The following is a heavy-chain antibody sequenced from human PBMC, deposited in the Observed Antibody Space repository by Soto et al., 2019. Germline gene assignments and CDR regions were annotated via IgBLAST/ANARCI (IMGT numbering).Heavy chain of an antibody. J-gene: IGHJ4*02. CDR2: ISSSSSYI. V-gene: IGHV3-21*01. D-gene: IGHD6-19*01. Sequence: EVQLVESGGGLVKPGGSLRLSCAASGFTFSSYSMNWVRQAPGKGLEWVSSISSSSSYIYYADSVKGRFTISRDNAKNSLYLQMNSLGAEDTAVYYCGRLVGSGWYGAFDFWGQGTLVTVSS. CDR1: GFTFSSYS. CDR3: GRLVGSGWYGAFDF.